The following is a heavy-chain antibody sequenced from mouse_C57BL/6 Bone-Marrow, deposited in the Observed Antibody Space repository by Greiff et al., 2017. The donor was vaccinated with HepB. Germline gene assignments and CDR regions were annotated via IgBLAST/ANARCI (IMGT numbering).Heavy chain of an antibody. Sequence: EVKLVESEGGLVQPGSSMKLSCTASGFTFSDYYMAWVRQVPEKGLEWVANINYDGSSTYYLDSLKSRFIISRDNAKNILYLQMISLKSEDTATYYCARDLDYFDYWGQGTTLTVSS. CDR1: GFTFSDYY. CDR3: ARDLDYFDY. CDR2: INYDGSST. V-gene: IGHV5-16*01. J-gene: IGHJ2*01.